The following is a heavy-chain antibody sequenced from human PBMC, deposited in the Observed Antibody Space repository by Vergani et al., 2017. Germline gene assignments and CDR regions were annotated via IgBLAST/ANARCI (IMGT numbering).Heavy chain of an antibody. J-gene: IGHJ4*02. V-gene: IGHV1-18*01. CDR1: GYTFTRYA. CDR2: IRFDNGET. D-gene: IGHD6-19*01. Sequence: QDLLVQSGAEVKTPGASVKVSCKVSGYTFTRYALSWVRQAPGQGLEWMGWIRFDNGETKYAQKFQGRVTMTTNTSTGTVYMDLRNLTSDDTALYYCARNLHASGWYQLGFYFDYWGQGALVTVSA. CDR3: ARNLHASGWYQLGFYFDY.